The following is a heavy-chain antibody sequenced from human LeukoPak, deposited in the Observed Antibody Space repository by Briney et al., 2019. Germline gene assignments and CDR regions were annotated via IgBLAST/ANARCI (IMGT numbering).Heavy chain of an antibody. J-gene: IGHJ4*02. CDR2: INPSGGST. V-gene: IGHV1-46*01. CDR3: ARIGSGSYLGPYYFDY. CDR1: GYTFTSYY. D-gene: IGHD1-26*01. Sequence: ASVKVSCKASGYTFTSYYMHWVRQAPGQGLEWMGIINPSGGSTSYAQKFQGRVTMTRDTSTSTVYMELSSLRSEDTAVYYCARIGSGSYLGPYYFDYWGQGTLVTVSS.